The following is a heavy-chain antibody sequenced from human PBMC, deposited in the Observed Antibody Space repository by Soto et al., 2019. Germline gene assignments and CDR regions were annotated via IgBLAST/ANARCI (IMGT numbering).Heavy chain of an antibody. Sequence: QLQLQESGPGLVKPSETLSLTCSVSGGSISSTGHYWGWIRQPPGKGLEWIGNIYYAGSPYYNPSLKRRXTXSXNTSKNHFSLALTSVTAADTAVYYCARLMGVVTVDYWGQGALVTVSS. J-gene: IGHJ4*02. CDR1: GGSISSTGHY. CDR2: IYYAGSP. D-gene: IGHD2-21*02. CDR3: ARLMGVVTVDY. V-gene: IGHV4-39*02.